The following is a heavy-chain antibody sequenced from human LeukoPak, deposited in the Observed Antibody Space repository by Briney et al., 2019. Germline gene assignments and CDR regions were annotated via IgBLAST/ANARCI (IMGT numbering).Heavy chain of an antibody. CDR3: ARGRGGSGREAYNVDY. D-gene: IGHD5-24*01. J-gene: IGHJ4*02. V-gene: IGHV3-66*01. CDR1: EFSVGSNY. CDR2: IYSGGST. Sequence: GGSLRLSCAASEFSVGSNYMTWVRQAPGKGLEWVSLIYSGGSTYYADSVKGRFTISRDNSKNTLYLQMNSLRDEDTAVYYCARGRGGSGREAYNVDYWGQGTLVTVSS.